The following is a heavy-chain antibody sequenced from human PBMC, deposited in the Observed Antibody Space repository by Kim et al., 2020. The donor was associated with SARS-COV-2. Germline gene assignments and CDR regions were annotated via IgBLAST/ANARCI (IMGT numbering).Heavy chain of an antibody. CDR2: IYSGGST. J-gene: IGHJ6*02. Sequence: GGSLRLSCAASGLTVSSNYMSWVRQAPGKGLEWVSVIYSGGSTHYADSVKGRFTISRDNSKNTLYLQMNSLRAEDTAVYYCARDGVYYGMDVWGQGTTVTVSS. D-gene: IGHD3-16*01. V-gene: IGHV3-66*02. CDR1: GLTVSSNY. CDR3: ARDGVYYGMDV.